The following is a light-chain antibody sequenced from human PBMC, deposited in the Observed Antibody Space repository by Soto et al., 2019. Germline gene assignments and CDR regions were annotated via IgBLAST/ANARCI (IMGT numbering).Light chain of an antibody. CDR3: KQYNNWPWT. CDR1: QSVSSS. Sequence: EIVMTQSPSTLSVSPGERATLSCRASQSVSSSLAWYQQKPGQAPRLLIYGASSRAAGIPDRFSGSGPGTDFTLTISSLQSEDFAVYYCKQYNNWPWTFGQGTKVDI. CDR2: GAS. V-gene: IGKV3D-15*01. J-gene: IGKJ1*01.